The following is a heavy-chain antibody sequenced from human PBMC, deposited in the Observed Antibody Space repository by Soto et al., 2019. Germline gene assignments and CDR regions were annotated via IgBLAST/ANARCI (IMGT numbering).Heavy chain of an antibody. V-gene: IGHV1-69*01. CDR2: IMPIFGTA. Sequence: QVQLVQSGAEVKKPGSWVKVYCKASGGTFRSYAISWVRQAPGQGLEWVGGIMPIFGTANYAQKFQGRVTITADEATSTAYMELSSLRSEDTAVYYCAFGKRTVLTPPTGAFDIWCQGTMVTVS. CDR3: AFGKRTVLTPPTGAFDI. D-gene: IGHD4-17*01. CDR1: GGTFRSYA. J-gene: IGHJ3*02.